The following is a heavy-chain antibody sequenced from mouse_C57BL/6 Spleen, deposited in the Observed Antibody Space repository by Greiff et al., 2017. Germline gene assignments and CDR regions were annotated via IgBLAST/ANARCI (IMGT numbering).Heavy chain of an antibody. J-gene: IGHJ1*03. V-gene: IGHV1-74*01. CDR1: GSTFTSYW. CDR2: IRPSDSDT. CDR3: AIGLYYYGSSYGYFDV. D-gene: IGHD1-1*01. Sequence: QVQLQQPGAELVKPGASVKVSCTASGSTFTSYWMHWVSQRPGQGLEWIGRIRPSDSDTNYKQKFKGTATLSVDKSASTAYMQLSILTSEDSAVYYCAIGLYYYGSSYGYFDVWGTGTTVTVSS.